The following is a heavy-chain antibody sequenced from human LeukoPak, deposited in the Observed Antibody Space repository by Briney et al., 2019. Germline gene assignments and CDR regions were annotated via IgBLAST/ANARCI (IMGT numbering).Heavy chain of an antibody. CDR3: TTGGIAAAAITDFDY. CDR1: GFTFSNAW. Sequence: PGGSLRLSCAASGFTFSNAWTSWVRQAPGKGLEWVGRIKSKTDGGTTDYAAPVKGRFTISRDDSKNTLYLQMNSLKTEDTAVYYCTTGGIAAAAITDFDYWGQGTLVTVSS. V-gene: IGHV3-15*01. D-gene: IGHD6-13*01. J-gene: IGHJ4*02. CDR2: IKSKTDGGTT.